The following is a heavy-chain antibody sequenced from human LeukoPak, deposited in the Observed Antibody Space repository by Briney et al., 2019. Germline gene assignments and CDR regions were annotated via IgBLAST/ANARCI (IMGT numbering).Heavy chain of an antibody. J-gene: IGHJ5*02. CDR3: ATDIKVDTAMVTPRFDP. CDR1: GYTLTELS. V-gene: IGHV1-24*01. D-gene: IGHD5-18*01. CDR2: FDPEDGET. Sequence: ASVKVSCKVSGYTLTELSMHWVRQAPGKGLEWMGGFDPEDGETIYAQKFQGRVTMTEDTSTDTAYMELSSLRSEDTAVYYCATDIKVDTAMVTPRFDPWGQGTLVTVSS.